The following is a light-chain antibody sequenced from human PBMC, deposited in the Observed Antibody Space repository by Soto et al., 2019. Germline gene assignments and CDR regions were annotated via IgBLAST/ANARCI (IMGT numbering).Light chain of an antibody. CDR1: QSISSY. Sequence: DIQMTKSPSSLSGSVGDRVAITFRASQSISSYLNWYQQKPGKAPKLLIYAASSLQSGVPSRFSGSGSGTDFTLTISSLQPEDFATYYCQQSYSTPPTFGQGTKVDIK. CDR2: AAS. J-gene: IGKJ1*01. CDR3: QQSYSTPPT. V-gene: IGKV1-39*01.